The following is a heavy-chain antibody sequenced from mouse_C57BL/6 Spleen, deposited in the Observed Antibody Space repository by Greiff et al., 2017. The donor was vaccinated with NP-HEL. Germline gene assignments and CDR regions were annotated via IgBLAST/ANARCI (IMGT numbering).Heavy chain of an antibody. J-gene: IGHJ4*01. V-gene: IGHV5-17*01. CDR1: GFTFSDYG. Sequence: EVKVVESGGGLVKPGGSLKLSCAASGFTFSDYGMHWVRQAPEKGLEWVAYISSGSSTIYYADTVKGRFTISRDNAKNTLFLQMTSLRSEDTAMYYCARRDWAYAMDYWGQGTSVTVSS. CDR2: ISSGSSTI. D-gene: IGHD4-1*01. CDR3: ARRDWAYAMDY.